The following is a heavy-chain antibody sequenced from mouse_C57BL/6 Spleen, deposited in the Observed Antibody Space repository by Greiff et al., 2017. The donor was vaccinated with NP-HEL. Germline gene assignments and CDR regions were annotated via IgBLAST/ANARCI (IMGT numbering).Heavy chain of an antibody. V-gene: IGHV1-64*01. J-gene: IGHJ3*01. D-gene: IGHD1-1*01. CDR2: IHPNSGST. CDR1: GYTFTSYW. Sequence: VQLQQSGAELVKPGASVKLSCKASGYTFTSYWMHWVKQRPGQGLEWIGMIHPNSGSTNYNEKFKSKATLTVDKSSSTAYMQLSSLTSEDSAVYYCAREGIYYYTWFAYWGQGTLVTVSA. CDR3: AREGIYYYTWFAY.